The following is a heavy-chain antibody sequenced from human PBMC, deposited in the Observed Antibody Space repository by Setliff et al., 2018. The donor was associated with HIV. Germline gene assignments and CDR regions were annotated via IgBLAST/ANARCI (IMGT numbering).Heavy chain of an antibody. D-gene: IGHD3-16*01. CDR1: GYSFATYW. CDR2: IYPGDSDT. V-gene: IGHV5-51*01. Sequence: PGESLKISCKGSGYSFATYWIAWVRQMPGRGLELMGIIYPGDSDTRYSPSFQGQVTISIDKSTNTAFLQWTSLRASDTAMYYCTRLWHENWGGVDYWGQGTLVTVSS. CDR3: TRLWHENWGGVDY. J-gene: IGHJ4*02.